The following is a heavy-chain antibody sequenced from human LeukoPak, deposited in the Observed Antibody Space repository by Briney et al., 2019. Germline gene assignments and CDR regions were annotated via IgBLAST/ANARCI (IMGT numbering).Heavy chain of an antibody. D-gene: IGHD3-22*01. CDR3: ARGVGSGYTDY. CDR1: GGPISNYY. Sequence: SETLSLTCTVSGGPISNYYWTWIRQPPGKGLEWIGFISYSGNTNYNPSLKSRVTISLDTSKNQFSLKLISVTAADTAVYYCARGVGSGYTDYWGQGALVTVSS. J-gene: IGHJ4*02. CDR2: ISYSGNT. V-gene: IGHV4-59*01.